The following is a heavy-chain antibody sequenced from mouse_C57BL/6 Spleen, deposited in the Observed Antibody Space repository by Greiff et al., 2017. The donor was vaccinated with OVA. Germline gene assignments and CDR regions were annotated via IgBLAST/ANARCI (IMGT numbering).Heavy chain of an antibody. D-gene: IGHD1-1*01. V-gene: IGHV7-1*01. CDR3: ARDATNYYGSSYGYFAV. J-gene: IGHJ1*03. CDR1: GFTFSDFY. CDR2: SRNKANDYTT. Sequence: DVKLVESGGGLVQSGRSLRLSCATSGFTFSDFYMEWVRQAPGKGLEWIAASRNKANDYTTEYSASVKGRFIVSRDTSQSILYLQMNALRAEDTAIYYCARDATNYYGSSYGYFAVWGTGTTVTVSS.